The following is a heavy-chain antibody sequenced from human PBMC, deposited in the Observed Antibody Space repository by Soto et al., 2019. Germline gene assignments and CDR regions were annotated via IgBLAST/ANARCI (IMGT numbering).Heavy chain of an antibody. CDR2: ISYDGTNE. J-gene: IGHJ4*02. CDR3: ARDPRETTYYLDY. Sequence: QPGGSLRLSCAASGFTFHSFTMHWVRQSPGKGLEWVALISYDGTNEYYADSVKGRFTISRDNSKSTLYLQMNSLRTDDTALYYCARDPRETTYYLDYWGQGTLVTVSS. D-gene: IGHD1-1*01. V-gene: IGHV3-30-3*01. CDR1: GFTFHSFT.